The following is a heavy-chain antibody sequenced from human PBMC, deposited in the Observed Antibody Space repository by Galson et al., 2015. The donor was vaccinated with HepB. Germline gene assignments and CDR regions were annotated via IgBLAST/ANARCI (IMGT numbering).Heavy chain of an antibody. J-gene: IGHJ4*02. CDR1: GYTFTSYG. V-gene: IGHV1-18*04. Sequence: SVKVSCKASGYTFTSYGISWVRQAPGHGLEWMGWISAYNGNTNYAQKLQGRVTMTTDTSTSTAYMELRSLRSDDTAVYYCARRHYYDSSGYYHPNFDYWGQGTLVTVSS. D-gene: IGHD3-22*01. CDR2: ISAYNGNT. CDR3: ARRHYYDSSGYYHPNFDY.